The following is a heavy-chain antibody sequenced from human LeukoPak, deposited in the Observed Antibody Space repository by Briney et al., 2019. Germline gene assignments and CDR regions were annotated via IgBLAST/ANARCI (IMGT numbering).Heavy chain of an antibody. CDR1: GYTFTSYY. Sequence: ASVKVPCKASGYTFTSYYMHWVRQAPGQGLEWMGIINPSGGSTSYAQKFQGRVTMTRDTSTSTVYMELSSLRSEDTAIYYCAKDLIAYSYGHAGRSNFDYWGQGTLVTVSS. CDR2: INPSGGST. D-gene: IGHD5-18*01. J-gene: IGHJ4*02. V-gene: IGHV1-46*01. CDR3: AKDLIAYSYGHAGRSNFDY.